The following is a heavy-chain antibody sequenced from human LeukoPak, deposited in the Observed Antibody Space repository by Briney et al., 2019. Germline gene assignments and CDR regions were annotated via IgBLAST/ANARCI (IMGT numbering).Heavy chain of an antibody. Sequence: SETLSLTCAVYGGSFSGYYWSWIRQPPGKGLEWIGEINHSGSTNYNPSLKSRVTISVDTSKNQFSLKLSSVTAADTAVYYCARVRDIVATDYWGQGTLVTVSS. CDR2: INHSGST. CDR3: ARVRDIVATDY. CDR1: GGSFSGYY. V-gene: IGHV4-34*01. J-gene: IGHJ4*02. D-gene: IGHD5-12*01.